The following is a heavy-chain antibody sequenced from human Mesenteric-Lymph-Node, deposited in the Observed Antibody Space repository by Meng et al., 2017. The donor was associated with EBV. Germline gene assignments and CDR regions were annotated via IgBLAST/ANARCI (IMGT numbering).Heavy chain of an antibody. Sequence: QVQLVGSGGGGGQSGRSLRLSCTASGFTFSSYGMHWVRQAPGKGLEWVAVIWYDGSNKYYADSVKGRFTISRDNSKNTLYLQMNSLRAEDTAVYYCARGDYGSGSYRCGYWGQGTLVTVSS. J-gene: IGHJ4*02. D-gene: IGHD3-10*01. CDR1: GFTFSSYG. V-gene: IGHV3-33*01. CDR3: ARGDYGSGSYRCGY. CDR2: IWYDGSNK.